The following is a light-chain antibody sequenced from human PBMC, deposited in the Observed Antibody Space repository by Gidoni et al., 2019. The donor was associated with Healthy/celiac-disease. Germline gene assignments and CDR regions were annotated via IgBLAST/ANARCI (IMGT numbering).Light chain of an antibody. J-gene: IGKJ2*01. Sequence: EIVMTQSPATLSVSPGERATLSCRASQSVSSNLAWYQQKPGPAPRLLIYGAATRATGIPARFSGGGSGTEFTLTISSLRSEDVAVYYCQQYNNWPPGYTFGQXTKLEIK. CDR3: QQYNNWPPGYT. V-gene: IGKV3-15*01. CDR1: QSVSSN. CDR2: GAA.